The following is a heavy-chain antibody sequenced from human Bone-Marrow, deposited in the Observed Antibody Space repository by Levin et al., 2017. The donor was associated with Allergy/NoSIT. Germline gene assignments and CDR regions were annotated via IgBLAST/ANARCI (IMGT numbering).Heavy chain of an antibody. CDR3: ARDFYLGYCSGGSCYYIDH. CDR2: ISSSSSYI. CDR1: GFTFSDYT. J-gene: IGHJ4*02. D-gene: IGHD2-15*01. Sequence: GESLKISCAASGFTFSDYTMNWVRQAPGKGLEWVSSISSSSSYIYYAYSVKGRFTISRDNAKNSLYLQMNSLRAEDTAVYFCARDFYLGYCSGGSCYYIDHWGQGTLVTVSS. V-gene: IGHV3-21*01.